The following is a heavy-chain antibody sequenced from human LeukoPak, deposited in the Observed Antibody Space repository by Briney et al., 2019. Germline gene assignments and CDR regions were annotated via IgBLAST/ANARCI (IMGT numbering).Heavy chain of an antibody. CDR3: ARGLGLLWFGPPYYYYGMDV. D-gene: IGHD3-10*01. V-gene: IGHV4-34*01. CDR1: GGSFSGYY. J-gene: IGHJ6*02. CDR2: INHSGST. Sequence: PSETLSLTCAVYGGSFSGYYWSWIRQPPGKGLEWIGEINHSGSTNYNPSLKSRVTISVDTSKKQFSLKLSSVTAADTAVYYCARGLGLLWFGPPYYYYGMDVWGQGTTVTVSS.